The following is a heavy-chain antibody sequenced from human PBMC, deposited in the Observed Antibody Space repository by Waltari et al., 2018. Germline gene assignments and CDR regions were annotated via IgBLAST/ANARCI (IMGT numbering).Heavy chain of an antibody. Sequence: QLQLQESGRGLVKPSETLSLTGSVSGGSISSSSYFWGWTRQPPGKGLEWIGSIYYPGPTNYNPSFESRLTISIDTSKNQFSLKLTSVTAADTAVYYCTRTGYHPTYYFDHWGQGTLVTVSS. CDR3: TRTGYHPTYYFDH. J-gene: IGHJ4*02. CDR1: GGSISSSSYF. D-gene: IGHD3-9*01. V-gene: IGHV4-39*01. CDR2: IYYPGPT.